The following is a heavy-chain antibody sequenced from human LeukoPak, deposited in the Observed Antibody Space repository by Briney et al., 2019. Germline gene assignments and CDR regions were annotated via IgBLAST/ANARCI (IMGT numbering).Heavy chain of an antibody. J-gene: IGHJ4*02. CDR1: GYSFTSYW. D-gene: IGHD2-2*02. V-gene: IGHV5-51*01. Sequence: GESLKISCKGSGYSFTSYWIGWVRQMPGKGLEWMGIIYPGDSDTRYSPSFQGQVTISADKSISTAYLQWSSLKASDTAMYYCARLAPVKTLPKPVVPAAILRDPFGYWGQGTLVTVSS. CDR2: IYPGDSDT. CDR3: ARLAPVKTLPKPVVPAAILRDPFGY.